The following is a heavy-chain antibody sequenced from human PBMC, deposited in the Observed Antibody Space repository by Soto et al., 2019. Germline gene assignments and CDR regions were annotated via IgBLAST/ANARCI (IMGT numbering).Heavy chain of an antibody. CDR2: ISYDGSNK. V-gene: IGHV3-30*18. J-gene: IGHJ6*02. D-gene: IGHD3-3*01. Sequence: PGGSLRLSCAASGFTFSSYGMHWVRQAPGKGLEWVAVISYDGSNKYYADSVKGRFTISRDNSKNTLYLQMNSLRAEDTAVYYCAKYQRPSGGRFLEWLSGYGMDVWGQGTTVTVSS. CDR3: AKYQRPSGGRFLEWLSGYGMDV. CDR1: GFTFSSYG.